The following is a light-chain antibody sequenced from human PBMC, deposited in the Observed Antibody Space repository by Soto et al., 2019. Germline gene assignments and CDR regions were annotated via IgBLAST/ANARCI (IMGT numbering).Light chain of an antibody. V-gene: IGKV3-15*01. CDR3: QQYNRWTLIT. CDR2: GAS. J-gene: IGKJ5*01. CDR1: QSISGK. Sequence: EIVMTQSPATLSVSPGERATLSCRASQSISGKLAWYQQRPGQAPRLLVYGASTRATGIPARFSATGSGTEFTLTISSLQSDDFGVYYCQQYNRWTLITFGQGTRLEIK.